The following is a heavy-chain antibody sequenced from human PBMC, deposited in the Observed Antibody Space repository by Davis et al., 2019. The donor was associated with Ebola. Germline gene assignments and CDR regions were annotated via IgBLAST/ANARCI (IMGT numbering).Heavy chain of an antibody. V-gene: IGHV1-18*01. D-gene: IGHD3-10*01. J-gene: IGHJ5*02. Sequence: ASVKVSCKASGYTFTSYGISWVRQAPGQGLEWMGWISAYNGNTNYAQKLQGRVTMTTDTSTSTAYMELRSLRSDDTAVYYCARGVTMVRRVDWFDPWGQGTLVTVSS. CDR2: ISAYNGNT. CDR3: ARGVTMVRRVDWFDP. CDR1: GYTFTSYG.